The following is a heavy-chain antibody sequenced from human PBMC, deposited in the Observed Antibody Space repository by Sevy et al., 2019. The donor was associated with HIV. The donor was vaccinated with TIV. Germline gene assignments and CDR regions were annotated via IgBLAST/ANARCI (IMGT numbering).Heavy chain of an antibody. D-gene: IGHD3-22*01. CDR2: ISGSGSRT. V-gene: IGHV3-23*01. Sequence: GGSLRLSCAVSGFSFDSYGMTWVRQAPGKGLEWVSGISGSGSRTYYADSVKGRFIISRDNSKNTLDLQMNSLRSEDRALFYCAEGGGGHYDPDEIGYYFYYYNMDVWGKGTTVTVSS. CDR1: GFSFDSYG. J-gene: IGHJ6*03. CDR3: AEGGGGHYDPDEIGYYFYYYNMDV.